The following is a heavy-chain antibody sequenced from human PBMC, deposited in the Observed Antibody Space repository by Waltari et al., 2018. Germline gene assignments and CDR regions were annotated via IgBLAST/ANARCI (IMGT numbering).Heavy chain of an antibody. CDR1: GYTLTELS. CDR3: STDGITMIGKKQPPGDY. CDR2: VDPEDGET. Sequence: QVQLVQSGAEVKKPGASVKVSCKVSGYTLTELSLHWVRQAPGKGFEWMGCVDPEDGETSYAQKFACRVTMTEDTSTDTAYMELSRLRSEDTAAYYWSTDGITMIGKKQPPGDYWGQGTLVTVSA. D-gene: IGHD3-22*01. V-gene: IGHV1-24*01. J-gene: IGHJ4*02.